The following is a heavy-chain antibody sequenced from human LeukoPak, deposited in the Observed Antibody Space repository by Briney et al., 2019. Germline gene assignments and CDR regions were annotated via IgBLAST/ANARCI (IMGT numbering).Heavy chain of an antibody. CDR3: ARGEVAVAGTDFVY. Sequence: PSETLSLTCAVYGGSLSGYYWSWIRQPPGKGLEWIGEINHSGSTNYNPSLKSRVTISVDTSKNQFSLKLSSVTAADTAVYYCARGEVAVAGTDFVYWGQGTLVTVSS. D-gene: IGHD6-19*01. CDR2: INHSGST. J-gene: IGHJ4*02. V-gene: IGHV4-34*01. CDR1: GGSLSGYY.